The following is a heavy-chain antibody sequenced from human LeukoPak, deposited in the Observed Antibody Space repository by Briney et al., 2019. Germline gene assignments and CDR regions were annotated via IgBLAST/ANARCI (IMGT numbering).Heavy chain of an antibody. Sequence: QPGGSLRLSCAASGFTFSSYAMSWVRQAPGKGLECVSAISGSGGSTYYADSVKGRFTISRDNSKNTLYLQMNSLRAEDTAVYYCAKVSTERRLGDYYYYYGMDVWGQGTTVTVSS. D-gene: IGHD3-16*01. J-gene: IGHJ6*02. CDR1: GFTFSSYA. CDR3: AKVSTERRLGDYYYYYGMDV. CDR2: ISGSGGST. V-gene: IGHV3-23*01.